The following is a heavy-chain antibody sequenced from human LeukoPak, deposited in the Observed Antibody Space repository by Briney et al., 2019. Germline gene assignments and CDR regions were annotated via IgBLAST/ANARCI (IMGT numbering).Heavy chain of an antibody. CDR1: GYTLTELS. J-gene: IGHJ6*03. D-gene: IGHD4-11*01. Sequence: ASVKVSCKVSGYTLTELSMHWVRQAPGKGLEWMGGFDPEDGETIYAQKFQGRVTMTEDTSTDTAYMELCSLRSEDTAVYYCATGPSTVTGGYYYYYMDVWGKGTTVTVYS. V-gene: IGHV1-24*01. CDR3: ATGPSTVTGGYYYYYMDV. CDR2: FDPEDGET.